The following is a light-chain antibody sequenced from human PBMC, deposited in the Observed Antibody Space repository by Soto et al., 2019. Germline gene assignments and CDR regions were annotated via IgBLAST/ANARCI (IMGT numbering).Light chain of an antibody. CDR3: SSYTSSSALVV. Sequence: QSALTQPASVSGSPGQSITISCTGTSSDVGGYNYVSWYQQHPGKAPKLMIFEVSNRPSGISVRFSGSRSGNTASLTISGLQAEDEADDYCSSYTSSSALVVFGGGTQLTVL. V-gene: IGLV2-14*01. J-gene: IGLJ2*01. CDR1: SSDVGGYNY. CDR2: EVS.